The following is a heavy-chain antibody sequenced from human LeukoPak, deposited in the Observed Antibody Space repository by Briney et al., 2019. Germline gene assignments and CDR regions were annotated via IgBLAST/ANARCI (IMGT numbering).Heavy chain of an antibody. CDR3: ARNKYYYDSSGYYPYYFDY. D-gene: IGHD3-22*01. CDR2: IYYSGST. V-gene: IGHV4-31*03. Sequence: PSQTLSLTCTVSGGSISSGGYYWSWIRQHPGKGLEWIGYIYYSGSTYYNPSLKSRVTISVDTSKNQFSLKLSSVTAADTAVYYCARNKYYYDSSGYYPYYFDYWGQGTLVTVSS. J-gene: IGHJ4*02. CDR1: GGSISSGGYY.